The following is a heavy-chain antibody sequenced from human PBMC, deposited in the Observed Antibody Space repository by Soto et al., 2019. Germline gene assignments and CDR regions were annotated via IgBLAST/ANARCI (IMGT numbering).Heavy chain of an antibody. V-gene: IGHV1-18*01. Sequence: ASVKVSCKASGYTFTSYGISWMRQAPGQGLEWMGWISAYNGNTNYAQKVQGRVTLTTDTSTTTAYMELRSLRSDDTAVYYCARSSYSSSPDYYYGMDVWGQGTTVTVSS. D-gene: IGHD6-6*01. J-gene: IGHJ6*02. CDR1: GYTFTSYG. CDR3: ARSSYSSSPDYYYGMDV. CDR2: ISAYNGNT.